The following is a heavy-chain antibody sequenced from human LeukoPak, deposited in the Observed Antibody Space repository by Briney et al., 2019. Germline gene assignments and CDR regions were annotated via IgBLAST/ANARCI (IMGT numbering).Heavy chain of an antibody. Sequence: ASVKVSCKASGGTFISYAISWVRQAPGQGLEWMGGIIPIFGTANYAQKFQGRVTITADESTSTAYMELSSLRSEDTAVYYCARVGYCSGGSCPGLYYFDYWGQGALVTVSS. CDR3: ARVGYCSGGSCPGLYYFDY. CDR2: IIPIFGTA. D-gene: IGHD2-15*01. J-gene: IGHJ4*02. CDR1: GGTFISYA. V-gene: IGHV1-69*13.